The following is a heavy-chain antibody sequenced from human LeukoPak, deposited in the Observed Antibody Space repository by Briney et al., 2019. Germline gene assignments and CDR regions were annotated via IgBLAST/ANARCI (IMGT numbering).Heavy chain of an antibody. CDR1: GGSISSGGYS. CDR3: ARGGLNYYDILTGYDY. D-gene: IGHD3-9*01. CDR2: IYHGGST. V-gene: IGHV4-30-2*01. J-gene: IGHJ4*02. Sequence: PSQTLSLTCAVSGGSISSGGYSWSWIRQPPGKGLEWIGYIYHGGSTYYNPSLKSRVTISVDRSKNQFSLKLSSVTAADTAVYYCARGGLNYYDILTGYDYWGQGTLVTVSS.